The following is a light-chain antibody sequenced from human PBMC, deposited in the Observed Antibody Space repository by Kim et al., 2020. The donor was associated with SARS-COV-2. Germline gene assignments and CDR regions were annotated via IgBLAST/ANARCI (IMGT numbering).Light chain of an antibody. CDR3: QQCYTTPIT. J-gene: IGKJ5*01. V-gene: IGKV4-1*01. CDR1: QSILQSCDNKNY. CDR2: WAS. Sequence: ATINCKSSQSILQSCDNKNYLAWYQQKPGQPPKLLIYWASTRESGVPDRFSGSGSGTDFTLTISSLQAEDVAVYYCQQCYTTPITFGQGTRLEIK.